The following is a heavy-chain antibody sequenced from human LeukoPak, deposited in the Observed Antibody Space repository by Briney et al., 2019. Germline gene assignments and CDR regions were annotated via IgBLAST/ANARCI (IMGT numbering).Heavy chain of an antibody. J-gene: IGHJ4*02. Sequence: GASMKVSCRASGYTFSTYGLSWVRQAPGQGLEWMGWHSPYKDNTNYAQKFHDRVTMTTDTSTSTAYLELGSLTAADTAVYFCARDMKHSSGRPDYWGQGTLVTVSS. D-gene: IGHD6-19*01. CDR2: HSPYKDNT. V-gene: IGHV1-18*01. CDR3: ARDMKHSSGRPDY. CDR1: GYTFSTYG.